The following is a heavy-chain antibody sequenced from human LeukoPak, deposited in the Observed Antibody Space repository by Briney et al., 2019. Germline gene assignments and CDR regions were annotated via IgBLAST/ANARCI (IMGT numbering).Heavy chain of an antibody. CDR1: GYSISSGYY. Sequence: PSETLSLTCTVSGYSISSGYYWGWIRQPPGKGLEWIGSIYHSGSTYYNPSLKSRVTISVDTSKNQFSLKLSSVTAADTAVYYCARVVPAAIPDNWFDPWGQGTLVTVSS. J-gene: IGHJ5*02. V-gene: IGHV4-38-2*02. CDR3: ARVVPAAIPDNWFDP. D-gene: IGHD2-2*02. CDR2: IYHSGST.